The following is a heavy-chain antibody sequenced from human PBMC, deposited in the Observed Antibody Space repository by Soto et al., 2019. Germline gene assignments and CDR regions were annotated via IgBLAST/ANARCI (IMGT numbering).Heavy chain of an antibody. CDR1: GGSISSSNW. CDR3: ARGGIVVVPAAIDHDAFDI. V-gene: IGHV4-4*02. J-gene: IGHJ3*02. Sequence: QVQLQESGPGLVKPSGTLSLTCAVSGGSISSSNWWSWVRQPPGKGLEWIGEIYHSGSTNDNPSLKSRVTISVDKSKNQFSLKLSSVTAADTAVYYCARGGIVVVPAAIDHDAFDIWGQGTMVTVSS. D-gene: IGHD2-2*02. CDR2: IYHSGST.